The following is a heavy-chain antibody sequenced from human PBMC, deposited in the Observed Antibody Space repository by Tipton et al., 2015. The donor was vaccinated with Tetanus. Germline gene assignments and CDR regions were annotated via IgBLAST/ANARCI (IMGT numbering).Heavy chain of an antibody. Sequence: QLVQSGAEVKKPGESLNISCQASGYTFTDNWIGWVRQRPGKGLEWMGVIYPGDSHVQFSPSFQGRVTFSVDKSINTAYLQWNSLRASDTAVYFCAKGDSFHTWGQGTMVIVSS. D-gene: IGHD2-21*01. CDR3: AKGDSFHT. J-gene: IGHJ3*02. V-gene: IGHV5-51*01. CDR1: GYTFTDNW. CDR2: IYPGDSHV.